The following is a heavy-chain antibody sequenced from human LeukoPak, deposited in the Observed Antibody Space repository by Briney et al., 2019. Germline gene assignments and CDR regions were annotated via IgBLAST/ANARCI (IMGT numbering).Heavy chain of an antibody. CDR3: ARGGEWQLLAYYYYGMDV. CDR2: ISYDGSNK. CDR1: GGTFSSYA. D-gene: IGHD1-26*01. V-gene: IGHV3-30-3*01. J-gene: IGHJ6*02. Sequence: SCKASGGTFSSYAMHWVRQAPGKGLEWVAVISYDGSNKYYADSVKGRFTISRDNSKNTLYLQMNSLRAEDTAVYYCARGGEWQLLAYYYYGMDVWGQGTTVTVSS.